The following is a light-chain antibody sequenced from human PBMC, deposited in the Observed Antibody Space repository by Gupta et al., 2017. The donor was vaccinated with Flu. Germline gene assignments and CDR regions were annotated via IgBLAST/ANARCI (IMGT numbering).Light chain of an antibody. CDR3: QQDDNLPIT. CDR1: QDIRNY. J-gene: IGKJ5*01. CDR2: DAS. V-gene: IGKV1-33*01. Sequence: DIQMTQSPSSLSVSVGNRVTITCQASQDIRNYLNWYQQKAGKAPKLLIYDASNFETGVPSRFSGSGSGTDFTFTIISLQPEDIATYYCQQDDNLPITFGQGTRLEIK.